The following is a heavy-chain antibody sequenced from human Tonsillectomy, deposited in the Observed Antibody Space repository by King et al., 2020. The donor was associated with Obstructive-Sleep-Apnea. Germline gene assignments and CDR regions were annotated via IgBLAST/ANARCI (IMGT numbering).Heavy chain of an antibody. CDR3: ARGQYYYGSGSRYFDY. J-gene: IGHJ4*02. CDR1: GGSFSGYY. CDR2: INHSGRT. Sequence: VQLQQWGAGLLKPSETLSLTCAVYGGSFSGYYWSWIRQPPGKGLGWIGEINHSGRTNSTPTLKSRVTLSVDTSKNQFSLKLSSVTAADTAVYYCARGQYYYGSGSRYFDYWGQGTLVTVSS. V-gene: IGHV4-34*01. D-gene: IGHD3-10*01.